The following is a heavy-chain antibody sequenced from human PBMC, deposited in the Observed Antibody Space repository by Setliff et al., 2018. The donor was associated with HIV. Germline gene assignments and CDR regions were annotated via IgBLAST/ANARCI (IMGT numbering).Heavy chain of an antibody. CDR3: ATDPGYSSTWYSESFQH. J-gene: IGHJ1*01. V-gene: IGHV1-24*01. CDR1: GYTLTELS. Sequence: ASVKVSCKISGYTLTELSIHWVRQAPGKGLEWMANFDPEDGETFYAQKFQGRLTMTEDTSTDTAYMELSSLRSEDTAMYYCATDPGYSSTWYSESFQHWGQGTVVTVSS. CDR2: FDPEDGET. D-gene: IGHD6-13*01.